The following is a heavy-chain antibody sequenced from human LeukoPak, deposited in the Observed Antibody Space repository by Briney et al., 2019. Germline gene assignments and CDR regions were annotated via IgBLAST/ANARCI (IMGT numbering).Heavy chain of an antibody. Sequence: NPSETLSLTCTVSGYSISSGYYWGWIRQPPGKGLEWIGSIYYSGSTYYNPSLKSRVTISVDTSKNQFSLKLSSVTAADTAVYYCARDGGYSYGYESDYWGQGTLVTVSS. CDR2: IYYSGST. CDR3: ARDGGYSYGYESDY. D-gene: IGHD5-18*01. CDR1: GYSISSGYY. V-gene: IGHV4-38-2*02. J-gene: IGHJ4*02.